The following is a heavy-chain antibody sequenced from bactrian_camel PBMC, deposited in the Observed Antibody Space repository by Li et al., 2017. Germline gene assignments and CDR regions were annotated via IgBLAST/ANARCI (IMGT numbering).Heavy chain of an antibody. CDR2: IQTGGAYT. V-gene: IGHV3S42*01. D-gene: IGHD3*01. CDR1: GFTFSAYA. CDR3: AVRLNSGCPVRWADFSA. J-gene: IGHJ4*01. Sequence: VQLVESGGGLVQPGGSLRLSCVASGFTFSAYAMAWVRQTPGKGLEGLEWVSSIQTGGAYTWYSGSVKGRFTLVKDKDKNVLYLQMNCLKVEDTAIYYCAVRLNSGCPVRWADFSAWGQGTQVTVS.